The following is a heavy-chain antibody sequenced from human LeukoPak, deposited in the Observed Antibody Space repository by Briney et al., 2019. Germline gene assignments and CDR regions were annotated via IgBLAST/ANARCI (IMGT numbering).Heavy chain of an antibody. V-gene: IGHV3-30-3*01. Sequence: GGSLRLSCAASGFTFSSYAMHWVRQAPGKGLEWVAVISYDGSNKYYADSVKSRFTISRDNAKNSLSLQMNSLRAEDTAVYYCARESVLVPAAVGDYWGQGTLVTVSS. CDR3: ARESVLVPAAVGDY. CDR1: GFTFSSYA. J-gene: IGHJ4*02. CDR2: ISYDGSNK. D-gene: IGHD2-2*01.